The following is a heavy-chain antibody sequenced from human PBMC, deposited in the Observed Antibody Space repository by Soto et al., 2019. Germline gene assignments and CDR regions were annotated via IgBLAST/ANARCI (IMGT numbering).Heavy chain of an antibody. CDR3: ARDSITIFGVVIASYGMDV. D-gene: IGHD3-3*01. V-gene: IGHV4-31*03. CDR1: GGSISSGGYY. J-gene: IGHJ6*02. Sequence: QVQLQESGPGLVKPSQTLSLTCTVSGGSISSGGYYWSWIRQHPGKGLEWIGYIYYSGCTYYNPSLKSRVTISVDTSKNQFSLKLSSVTAADTAVYYCARDSITIFGVVIASYGMDVWGQGTTVTVSS. CDR2: IYYSGCT.